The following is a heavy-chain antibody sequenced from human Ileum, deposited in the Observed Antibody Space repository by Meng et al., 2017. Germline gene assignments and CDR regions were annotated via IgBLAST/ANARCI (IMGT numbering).Heavy chain of an antibody. Sequence: GGSLRLSCAASGFTSSDFAMSWVRQAPGKGLEWVSTITSGGDRTFYADSLKGRFTISRDDSKNTLYLQMSSLRAEDTAIYYCAKDDSFSSGWYELDSWGQGTLVTVSS. J-gene: IGHJ4*02. D-gene: IGHD6-19*01. CDR1: GFTSSDFA. V-gene: IGHV3-23*01. CDR2: ITSGGDRT. CDR3: AKDDSFSSGWYELDS.